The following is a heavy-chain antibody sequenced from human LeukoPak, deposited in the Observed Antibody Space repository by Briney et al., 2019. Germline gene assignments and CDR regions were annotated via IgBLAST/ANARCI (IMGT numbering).Heavy chain of an antibody. CDR2: ISVDGTI. CDR1: GFTFDDYA. D-gene: IGHD1-26*01. Sequence: GGSLRLSCAASGFTFDDYAIHWVRHPPGKGLEWVSSISVDGTIYYAGSVKGRFTISRDNSKNSLYMHMNSLTTEDTALYYCARDDSGTYTAWGQGTMVTVSS. J-gene: IGHJ3*01. CDR3: ARDDSGTYTA. V-gene: IGHV3-43*02.